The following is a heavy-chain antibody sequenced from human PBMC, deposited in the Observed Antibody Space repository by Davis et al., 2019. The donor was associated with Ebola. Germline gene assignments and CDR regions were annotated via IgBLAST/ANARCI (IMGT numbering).Heavy chain of an antibody. CDR3: ARDTSRVVPPGAFDI. D-gene: IGHD2-15*01. CDR2: IGGSRSHI. J-gene: IGHJ3*02. Sequence: GESLKISCAASGFTFKSYSMNWVRQAPGKGLEWVSFIGGSRSHIYYADSVKGRFPISRDNAKNSLYLQMNSLRVEDTAVYYCARDTSRVVPPGAFDIWGQGTMVTVSS. CDR1: GFTFKSYS. V-gene: IGHV3-21*01.